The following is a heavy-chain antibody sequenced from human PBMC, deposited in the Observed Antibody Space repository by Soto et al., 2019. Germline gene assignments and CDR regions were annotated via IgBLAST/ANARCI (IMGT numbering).Heavy chain of an antibody. CDR1: GGTFSSYA. D-gene: IGHD4-4*01. CDR2: IIPIFGTA. Sequence: QVQLVQSGAEVKKPGSSVKVSCKASGGTFSSYAISWVRQAPGQGLEWMGGIIPIFGTANYAQKLQGRVTITADESTSNAYMELSSLRSEDTAVYYCARGNSNKFTLGYYYGMDVWGQGTTVTVSS. V-gene: IGHV1-69*01. J-gene: IGHJ6*02. CDR3: ARGNSNKFTLGYYYGMDV.